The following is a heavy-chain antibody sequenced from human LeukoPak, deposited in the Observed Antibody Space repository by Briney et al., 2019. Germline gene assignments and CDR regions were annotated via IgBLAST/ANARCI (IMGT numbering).Heavy chain of an antibody. CDR3: TAGLGKSDFDY. Sequence: GGSLRLSCVASGFSFTNAWMSWVRPAPGKGLEWVARIKSKTDGGTTDYAAPVKGRFTISTDDSKNTLYLQMNSLKTEDTAVYYCTAGLGKSDFDYWGQGTLVTVSS. CDR2: IKSKTDGGTT. D-gene: IGHD7-27*01. V-gene: IGHV3-15*01. J-gene: IGHJ4*02. CDR1: GFSFTNAW.